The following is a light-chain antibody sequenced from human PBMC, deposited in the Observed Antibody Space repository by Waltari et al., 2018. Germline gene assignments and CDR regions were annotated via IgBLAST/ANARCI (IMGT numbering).Light chain of an antibody. CDR1: QSVSSD. V-gene: IGKV3-15*01. CDR2: EAS. CDR3: QQYNNWPPLT. J-gene: IGKJ4*01. Sequence: EILMTQSQGTLTVSPGARATLSCRASQSVSSDLAWYHQKPGQAPRLLIYEASTRATGIPDRFSGRGSGTEFTLTISSLQPEDFGLYYCQQYNNWPPLTFGGGTKVEIK.